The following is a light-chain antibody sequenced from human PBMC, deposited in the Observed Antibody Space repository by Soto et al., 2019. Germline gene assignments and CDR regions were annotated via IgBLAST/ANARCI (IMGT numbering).Light chain of an antibody. Sequence: DIVMTQSPDSLAVSLGERATINCKSSQSVLYSSNNKNYLAWYQQKPGQPPKLLIYWASTRASGAPDRFSGSGSGTDFTITSSSLQAEDVAFYYCQQYYSTPTFGGGTKVEIK. CDR3: QQYYSTPT. CDR2: WAS. V-gene: IGKV4-1*01. CDR1: QSVLYSSNNKNY. J-gene: IGKJ4*01.